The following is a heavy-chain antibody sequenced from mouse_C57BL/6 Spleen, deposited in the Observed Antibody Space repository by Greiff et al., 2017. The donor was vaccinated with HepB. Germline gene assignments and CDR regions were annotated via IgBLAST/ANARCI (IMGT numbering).Heavy chain of an antibody. V-gene: IGHV1-82*01. CDR1: GYAFSSSW. CDR3: ERRGGSSYGYAMGY. Sequence: QVQLQQSGPELVKPGASVKISCKASGYAFSSSWMNWVKQRPGKGLEWIGRIYPGDGDTNYNGKFKGKATLTADKSSSTAYMQLSSLTSEDSAVYLCERRGGSSYGYAMGYWGQGTSVTVSS. CDR2: IYPGDGDT. D-gene: IGHD1-1*01. J-gene: IGHJ4*01.